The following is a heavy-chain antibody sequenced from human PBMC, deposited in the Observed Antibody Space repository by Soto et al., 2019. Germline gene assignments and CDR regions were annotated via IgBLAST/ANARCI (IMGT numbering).Heavy chain of an antibody. CDR2: IYHSGRT. D-gene: IGHD6-6*01. CDR1: GGSISSDDYY. J-gene: IGHJ4*02. V-gene: IGHV4-30-4*01. Sequence: SETLSLTCTVSGGSISSDDYYWTWIRQPPGKCLEWIGYIYHSGRTSYNPSLDSRITISMDTSNNQFSLKLSSVTAADTAVYYCARDRSNSPDYFDYWGQGALVTVYS. CDR3: ARDRSNSPDYFDY.